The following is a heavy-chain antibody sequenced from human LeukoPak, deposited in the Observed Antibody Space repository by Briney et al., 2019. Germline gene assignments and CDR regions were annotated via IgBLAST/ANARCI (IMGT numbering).Heavy chain of an antibody. J-gene: IGHJ6*03. D-gene: IGHD4-17*01. CDR1: GYTLTELS. CDR3: ARGRKRRLTSGYYYMDV. Sequence: ASVKVSCKVSGYTLTELSMHWVRQAPGQGLEWMGWINPNSGGTNYAQKFQGRVTMIRDTSISTAYMELSRLRSEDTAVYYCARGRKRRLTSGYYYMDVWGKGTTVTVSS. CDR2: INPNSGGT. V-gene: IGHV1-2*02.